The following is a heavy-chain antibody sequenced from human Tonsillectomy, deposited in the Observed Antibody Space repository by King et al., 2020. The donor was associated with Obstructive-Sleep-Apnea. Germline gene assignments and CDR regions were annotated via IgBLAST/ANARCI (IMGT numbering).Heavy chain of an antibody. D-gene: IGHD1-26*01. CDR3: GKDFALHIVGATGIAS. V-gene: IGHV3-9*01. Sequence: VQLVESGGGLVQPGRSLRLSCAASGFTFDDYAMHWVRQAPGKGLEWVSGINWNSGSIDYADSVKGRFTISRDNDKNSLYLQMDSLRPEDTAFYYCGKDFALHIVGATGIASWGQGTLVTVSS. J-gene: IGHJ4*02. CDR1: GFTFDDYA. CDR2: INWNSGSI.